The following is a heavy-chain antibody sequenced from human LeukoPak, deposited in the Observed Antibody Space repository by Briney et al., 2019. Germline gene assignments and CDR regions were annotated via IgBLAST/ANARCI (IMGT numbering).Heavy chain of an antibody. D-gene: IGHD3-9*01. J-gene: IGHJ4*02. Sequence: GASLRLSCAASVFFFSNYATCWGRQAPGAGLEWGSAISRRSGSTYYADSVKGRVTISRDSSKNTLYLQMNSLRADDKAVYYCAKWGDYDVLTGYYVSDFWGQGTLVNVSS. CDR2: ISRRSGST. V-gene: IGHV3-23*01. CDR3: AKWGDYDVLTGYYVSDF. CDR1: VFFFSNYA.